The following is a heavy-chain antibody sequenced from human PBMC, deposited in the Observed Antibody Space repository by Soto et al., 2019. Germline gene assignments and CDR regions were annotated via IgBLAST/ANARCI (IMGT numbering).Heavy chain of an antibody. CDR3: ARDPRPRRIVGATSWFDP. Sequence: ASLKVSCKTSGYTFTSYGISWVRQAPGQGLEWMGWISAYNGNTNYAQKHQGRVTMTTDTSTSTAYMELRSLRSDDTAVYYCARDPRPRRIVGATSWFDPWGQGTLVTVSS. D-gene: IGHD1-26*01. CDR2: ISAYNGNT. CDR1: GYTFTSYG. J-gene: IGHJ5*02. V-gene: IGHV1-18*04.